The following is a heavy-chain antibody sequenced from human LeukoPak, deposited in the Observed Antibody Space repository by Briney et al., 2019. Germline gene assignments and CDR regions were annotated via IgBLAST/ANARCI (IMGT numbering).Heavy chain of an antibody. CDR3: ARVSYGSGYFDY. J-gene: IGHJ4*02. V-gene: IGHV4-30-4*01. Sequence: SETLSLTCTVSGGSISSGDYSWSWIRQPPGKGLEWIGYIYYSGSTYYNPSLKSRVTISVDTSKNQFSLKLSSVTAADTAVYYCARVSYGSGYFDYWGQGTLVTVSS. D-gene: IGHD3-10*01. CDR2: IYYSGST. CDR1: GGSISSGDYS.